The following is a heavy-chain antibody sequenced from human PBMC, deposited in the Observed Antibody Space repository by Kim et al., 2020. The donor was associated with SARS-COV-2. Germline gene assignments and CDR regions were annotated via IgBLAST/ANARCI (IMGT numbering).Heavy chain of an antibody. CDR3: AKDTNSGFEDPPPSFVS. J-gene: IGHJ4*02. D-gene: IGHD3-22*01. V-gene: IGHV3-9*01. CDR1: GFTFDDYA. Sequence: GGSLRLSCAASGFTFDDYAMHWVRQAPGKGLEWVSGISWNSGSIGYADSVKGRFTISRDNAKNSLYLQMNSLRAEDTALYYCAKDTNSGFEDPPPSFVSWGQGTLVTVSS. CDR2: ISWNSGSI.